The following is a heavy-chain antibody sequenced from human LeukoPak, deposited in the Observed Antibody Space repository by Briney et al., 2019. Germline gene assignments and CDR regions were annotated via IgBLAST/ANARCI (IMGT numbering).Heavy chain of an antibody. CDR3: ARHLGSDYYDSSGYLLDY. CDR2: IYPGDSDT. D-gene: IGHD3-22*01. CDR1: GYSFTSYW. Sequence: GESLKISCKGSGYSFTSYWIAWVRQMPGKGLEWMGIIYPGDSDTRYSPSFQGQVTISADKSISTAYLQWSSLTASDTAMYYCARHLGSDYYDSSGYLLDYWGQGTLVTVSS. V-gene: IGHV5-51*01. J-gene: IGHJ4*02.